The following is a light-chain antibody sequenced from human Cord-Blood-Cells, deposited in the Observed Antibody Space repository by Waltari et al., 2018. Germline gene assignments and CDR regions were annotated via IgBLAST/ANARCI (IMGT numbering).Light chain of an antibody. CDR2: DAS. CDR1: QSVSSY. V-gene: IGKV3-11*01. Sequence: EIVLTQSPATLSLSPGERATLSCRARQSVSSYLAWYQQKPGQAPRLLIYDASNRATGIPARVSVSGSGTYFTLTISSLEPEDFAVYYCQQRSNGPPITVGQVTRLEIK. CDR3: QQRSNGPPIT. J-gene: IGKJ5*01.